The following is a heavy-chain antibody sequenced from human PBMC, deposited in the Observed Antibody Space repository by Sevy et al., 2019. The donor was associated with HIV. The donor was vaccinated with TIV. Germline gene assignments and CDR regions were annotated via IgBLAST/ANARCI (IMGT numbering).Heavy chain of an antibody. CDR2: IYPGASTT. V-gene: IGHV5-51*01. Sequence: GESLKISCKASGYTFTRYWNGWVRQMPGKGLEWMGIIYPGASTTRYSPSFQGQVTISTGKSISTAYVQWSSLKASDNAMFYCARVLARSDYYTPTYYFDSWGQGTLVTVSS. D-gene: IGHD3-22*01. CDR1: GYTFTRYW. J-gene: IGHJ4*02. CDR3: ARVLARSDYYTPTYYFDS.